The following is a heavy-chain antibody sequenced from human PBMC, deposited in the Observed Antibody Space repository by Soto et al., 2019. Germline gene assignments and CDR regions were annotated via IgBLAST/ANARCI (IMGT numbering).Heavy chain of an antibody. V-gene: IGHV3-7*04. CDR2: IKQDGGEK. D-gene: IGHD6-19*01. J-gene: IGHJ4*02. Sequence: GSLRLSCTASGFSFGNYWMIWVRQAPGKGLEWVANIKQDGGEKDYVDSVKGRFTVSRDNYKKSLYLQMNSLRAEDTAVYYCARAGGWFSFDYWGQGTLVTVS. CDR3: ARAGGWFSFDY. CDR1: GFSFGNYW.